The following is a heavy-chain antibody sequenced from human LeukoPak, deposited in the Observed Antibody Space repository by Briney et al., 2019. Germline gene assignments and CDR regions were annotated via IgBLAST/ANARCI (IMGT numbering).Heavy chain of an antibody. Sequence: SETLSLTCTVSGDSISSSTYFWGWIRQPPGKGLEWIGSIYYSGATYYNSSLKGRVTLSVDTSKNQFSLRLSSVTAADTAVYYCARLHQQQLSVWGQGTMVTVSS. V-gene: IGHV4-39*01. J-gene: IGHJ3*01. CDR2: IYYSGAT. CDR1: GDSISSSTYF. CDR3: ARLHQQQLSV. D-gene: IGHD6-13*01.